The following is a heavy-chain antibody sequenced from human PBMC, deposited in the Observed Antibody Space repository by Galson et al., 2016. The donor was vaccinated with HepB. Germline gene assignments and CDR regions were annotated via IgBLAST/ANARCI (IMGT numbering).Heavy chain of an antibody. CDR2: SNARGDNL. Sequence: SLRLSCAGSGFAFSNFAMSWVRQAPGEGLEWVSSSNARGDNLYYSASVKGRFTLSRDNSNNTLYLRMNSLRVEDTAIYYCAKEALYGSGTYIDSWGQGILVTVSS. V-gene: IGHV3-23*01. J-gene: IGHJ4*02. CDR1: GFAFSNFA. D-gene: IGHD3-10*01. CDR3: AKEALYGSGTYIDS.